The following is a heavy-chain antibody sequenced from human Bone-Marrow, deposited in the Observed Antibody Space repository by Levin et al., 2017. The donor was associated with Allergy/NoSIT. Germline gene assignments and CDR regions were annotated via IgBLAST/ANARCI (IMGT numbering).Heavy chain of an antibody. J-gene: IGHJ3*02. CDR3: AKVRWNSGIHDPLDI. D-gene: IGHD1-7*01. CDR1: GYTFSRYG. Sequence: PGGSLRLSCAASGYTFSRYGLHWVRQAPGKGLEWVAVIYFDGNNEYYADSVKGRFSVSRDNSKNMGYLQMNSLRAEDTALYFCAKVRWNSGIHDPLDIWGQGTMVTVSS. V-gene: IGHV3-33*06. CDR2: IYFDGNNE.